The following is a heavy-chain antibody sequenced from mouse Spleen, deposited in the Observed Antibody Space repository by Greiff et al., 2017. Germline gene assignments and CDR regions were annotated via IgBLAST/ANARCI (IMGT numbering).Heavy chain of an antibody. CDR2: IDPANGNT. CDR1: GFNIKNTY. CDR3: ARDYYDGSYHYYAMDY. Sequence: DVQLVESVAELVRPGASVKLSCTASGFNIKNTYMHWVKQRPEQGLEWIGRIDPANGNTKYAPKFQGKATITADTSSNTAYLQLSSLTSEDTAIYYCARDYYDGSYHYYAMDYWGQGTSVTVSS. D-gene: IGHD1-1*01. V-gene: IGHV14-3*01. J-gene: IGHJ4*01.